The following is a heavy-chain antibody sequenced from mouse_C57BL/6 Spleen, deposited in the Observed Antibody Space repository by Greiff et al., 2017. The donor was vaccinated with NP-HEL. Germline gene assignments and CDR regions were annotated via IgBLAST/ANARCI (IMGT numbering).Heavy chain of an antibody. CDR3: AREGSYYYAMDY. V-gene: IGHV1-18*01. Sequence: EVKLQESGPELVKPGASVKIPCKASGYTFTDYNMDWVKQSHGKSLEWIGDINPNNGGTIYNQKFKGKATLTVDKSSSTAYMELRSLTSEDTAVYYCAREGSYYYAMDYWGQGTSVTVSS. J-gene: IGHJ4*01. CDR1: GYTFTDYN. CDR2: INPNNGGT.